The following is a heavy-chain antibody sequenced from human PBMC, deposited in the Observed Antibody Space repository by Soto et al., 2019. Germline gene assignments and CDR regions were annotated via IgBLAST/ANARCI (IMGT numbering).Heavy chain of an antibody. D-gene: IGHD2-15*01. V-gene: IGHV1-46*03. CDR2: INPSGGST. Sequence: QVQLVQSGAEVKKPGASVKVSCKASGYTFTSYYMHWVRQAPGQGLEWMGIINPSGGSTSYAQKCQGRVTMTRDTSTSTVYMELSSLRSEDTAVYYCARARDCSGGSCYLFDYWGQGTLVTVSS. J-gene: IGHJ4*02. CDR1: GYTFTSYY. CDR3: ARARDCSGGSCYLFDY.